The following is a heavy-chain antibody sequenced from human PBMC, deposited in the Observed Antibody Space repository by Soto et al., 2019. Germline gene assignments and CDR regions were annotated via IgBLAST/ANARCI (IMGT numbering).Heavy chain of an antibody. CDR3: ASGIQLWLRRINNGYSG. J-gene: IGHJ4*02. Sequence: QVQLVQSGAEVKKPESSVKVSCKAPGGTFSTYAISWVRQAPGQGLEWMGGIIPMFGTANYAQRFHDRVTIPADESTNTVYMERSSLRSEDTAVYFCASGIQLWLRRINNGYSGWGQGTLVTVSS. V-gene: IGHV1-69*12. CDR1: GGTFSTYA. D-gene: IGHD5-18*01. CDR2: IIPMFGTA.